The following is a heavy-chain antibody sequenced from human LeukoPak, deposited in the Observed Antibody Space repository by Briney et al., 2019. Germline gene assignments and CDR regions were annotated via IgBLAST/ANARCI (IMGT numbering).Heavy chain of an antibody. CDR3: ARDLNDLLQNYRSTWYPADY. D-gene: IGHD6-13*01. J-gene: IGHJ4*02. Sequence: GGSLRLSCAASGFTFSTYWMNWVRQVPGKGLVWVSRINNDGSDTAYAGSVKGRFTISRDSAKNTLYLQMNSLRAEDSAVYFCARDLNDLLQNYRSTWYPADYWGQGTLVTVSS. V-gene: IGHV3-74*01. CDR2: INNDGSDT. CDR1: GFTFSTYW.